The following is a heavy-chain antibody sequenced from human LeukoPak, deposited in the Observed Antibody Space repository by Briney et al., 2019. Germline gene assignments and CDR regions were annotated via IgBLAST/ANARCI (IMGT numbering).Heavy chain of an antibody. Sequence: ASVKVSCKASGYTFTGYYMHWVRQAAGQGLEWMGWINPNSGGTNYAQKFQGRVTMSRDTSFSTAYMELSRLRYDDTAVYYCARVGYSGYDFGWFDPWGQGTLVTVSS. CDR2: INPNSGGT. CDR1: GYTFTGYY. J-gene: IGHJ5*02. V-gene: IGHV1-2*02. CDR3: ARVGYSGYDFGWFDP. D-gene: IGHD5-12*01.